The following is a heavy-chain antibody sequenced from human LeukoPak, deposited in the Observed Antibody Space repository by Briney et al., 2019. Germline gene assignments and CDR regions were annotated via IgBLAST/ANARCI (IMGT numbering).Heavy chain of an antibody. D-gene: IGHD3-10*02. V-gene: IGHV3-30*02. J-gene: IGHJ6*04. CDR3: AELGITMIGGV. Sequence: GGSLRLSCAASGFTFSNYGMHWVRQAPGKGLQWVACIRHDGSNKYYADSVKGRFTISRDNSKNTLYLQMNSLRAEDTAVYYCAELGITMIGGVWGKGTTVTISS. CDR2: IRHDGSNK. CDR1: GFTFSNYG.